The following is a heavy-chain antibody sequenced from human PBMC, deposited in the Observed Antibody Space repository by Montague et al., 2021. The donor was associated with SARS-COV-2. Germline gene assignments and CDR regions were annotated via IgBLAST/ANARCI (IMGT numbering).Heavy chain of an antibody. J-gene: IGHJ6*03. Sequence: TLSLTCTVSGDSITSKTHYWDWVRQPAGKGLEWLGRLLTSGATXFXXXXKXRLTISRDTSKNEFYLKLSSVTAADTAVYYCARHPPGYRYFYYLDVWGKGTTVTVSS. CDR2: LLTSGAT. CDR1: GDSITSKTHY. V-gene: IGHV4-61*02. D-gene: IGHD1-1*01. CDR3: ARHPPGYRYFYYLDV.